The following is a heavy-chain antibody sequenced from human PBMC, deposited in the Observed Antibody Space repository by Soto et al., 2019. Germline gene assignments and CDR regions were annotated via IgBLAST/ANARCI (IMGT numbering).Heavy chain of an antibody. CDR3: AHIVVAGLGYYFDY. CDR2: IYWDDDK. J-gene: IGHJ4*02. V-gene: IGHV2-5*02. CDR1: GFSLSSTRMA. D-gene: IGHD6-19*01. Sequence: QITLKESGPTLVKPTQPLTLTCTFSGFSLSSTRMAVGWIRQPPGKALEWLALIYWDDDKRYSPFLKSRLTITKDISKNQVVLTMSNMDPVDTARYYCAHIVVAGLGYYFDYWGQGTLVTVSS.